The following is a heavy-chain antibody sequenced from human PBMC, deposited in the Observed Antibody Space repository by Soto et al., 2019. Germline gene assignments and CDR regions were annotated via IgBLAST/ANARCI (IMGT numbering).Heavy chain of an antibody. CDR2: ISAYNGNT. CDR1: GYTCTNYG. J-gene: IGHJ5*02. CDR3: ARGVGSGSYYNQYNWFDP. V-gene: IGHV1-18*01. D-gene: IGHD3-10*01. Sequence: QVQLVQSGAEVKKPGASVKVSCKASGYTCTNYGISWVRHAPGQGLEWMGWISAYNGNTKYAQKLQGKATMTTDTSQSTAYMERGSLRSDDTAVYYLARGVGSGSYYNQYNWFDPWGQGTLVTVSS.